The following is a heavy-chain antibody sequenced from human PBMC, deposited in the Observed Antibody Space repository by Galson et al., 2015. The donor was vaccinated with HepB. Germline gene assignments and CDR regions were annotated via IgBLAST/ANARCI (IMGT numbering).Heavy chain of an antibody. D-gene: IGHD2-2*01. J-gene: IGHJ6*03. CDR2: INTNTGNP. V-gene: IGHV7-4-1*02. Sequence: SVKVSCKASGYSFTDYAMNWVRQAPGQGLEWMGWINTNTGNPTYAQGFTGRFVFSLDTSVSTAYLQISSLKAEDTAVYYCARTCGSTSCSYYYYMDVWGKGTTVTVSS. CDR3: ARTCGSTSCSYYYYMDV. CDR1: GYSFTDYA.